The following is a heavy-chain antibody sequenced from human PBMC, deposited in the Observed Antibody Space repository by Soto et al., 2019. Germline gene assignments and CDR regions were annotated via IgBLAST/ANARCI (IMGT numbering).Heavy chain of an antibody. J-gene: IGHJ4*02. Sequence: QVQLQQWGAGLLKPSETLSLTCAVYGGSFSGYYWSWIRQPPGKGLEWIGEINHSGSTNYNPSLKSRVTISVDTSKNQFSLKLSSVTAADTAVYYCARGHSSSWNYFDYWGQGTLVTVSS. CDR2: INHSGST. CDR3: ARGHSSSWNYFDY. CDR1: GGSFSGYY. D-gene: IGHD6-13*01. V-gene: IGHV4-34*01.